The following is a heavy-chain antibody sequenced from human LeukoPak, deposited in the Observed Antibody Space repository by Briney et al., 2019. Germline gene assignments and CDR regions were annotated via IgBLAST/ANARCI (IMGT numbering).Heavy chain of an antibody. V-gene: IGHV3-23*01. D-gene: IGHD3-10*01. CDR1: GFTFSSYA. CDR3: AKGAELLWFGESFGAFDI. Sequence: GGSLRLSCAASGFTFSSYAMSWVRQAPGKGLEWVSAISGSGGSTYYADSVKGRFTISRDNSKNTLYLQMNSLRAEDTAVYYCAKGAELLWFGESFGAFDIWGQGTMVTVSS. J-gene: IGHJ3*02. CDR2: ISGSGGST.